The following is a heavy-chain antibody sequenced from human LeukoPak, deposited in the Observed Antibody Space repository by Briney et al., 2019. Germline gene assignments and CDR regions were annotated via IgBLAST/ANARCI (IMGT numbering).Heavy chain of an antibody. J-gene: IGHJ3*02. V-gene: IGHV4-31*03. CDR2: IHHSGRA. D-gene: IGHD1-26*01. CDR3: AREVNRPTDADAFDI. Sequence: TSETLSLTCTVSGGSIISDNHFWSWIRQHPGKDLEWLGYIHHSGRAFYSPSLESRLTISLDTSKNQFSPKLNSVIGADTAVYYCAREVNRPTDADAFDIWGQGTMVTVSS. CDR1: GGSIISDNHF.